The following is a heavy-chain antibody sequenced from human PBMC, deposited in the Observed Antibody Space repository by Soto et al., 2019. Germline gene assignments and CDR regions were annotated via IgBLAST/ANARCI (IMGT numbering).Heavy chain of an antibody. CDR3: ARDLPRLGGYGMDV. D-gene: IGHD6-19*01. CDR2: MNTNTGNP. J-gene: IGHJ6*02. CDR1: GYTFTSYD. V-gene: IGHV7-4-1*01. Sequence: GASVKVSCKASGYTFTSYDINWVRQATGQGLEWMGWMNTNTGNPTYAQGFTGRFVFSLDTSVSTAYLQICSLKAEDTAVYYCARDLPRLGGYGMDVWGQGTTVTVSS.